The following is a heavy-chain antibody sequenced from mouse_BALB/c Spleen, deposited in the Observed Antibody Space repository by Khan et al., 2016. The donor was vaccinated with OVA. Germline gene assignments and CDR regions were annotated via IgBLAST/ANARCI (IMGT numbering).Heavy chain of an antibody. D-gene: IGHD2-10*01. V-gene: IGHV2-6-1*01. CDR3: ARQPYYHYNIMDY. CDR2: IWSDGST. CDR1: GFSLTNYG. J-gene: IGHJ4*01. Sequence: VQLQESGPGLVAPSQSLSITCTISGFSLTNYGVHWVRQPPGKGLEWLVVIWSDGSTTYNSALKSRLTITKDNSKCQVFLKMNSLQTDDTAMYCCARQPYYHYNIMDYWGQGTSVTVSS.